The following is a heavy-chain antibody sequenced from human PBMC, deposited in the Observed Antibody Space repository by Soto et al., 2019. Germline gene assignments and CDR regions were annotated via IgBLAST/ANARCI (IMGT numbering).Heavy chain of an antibody. CDR3: VSLWSVTGSRDY. J-gene: IGHJ4*02. V-gene: IGHV3-72*01. CDR1: GLTFSDHY. Sequence: EVQLVESGGGLVQPGGSLRLSCAVSGLTFSDHYMGWVRQAPGKGLDWVGRIRDRGHSYSTEYAASVKGRFTISRNDSRISLYLQMNSLKMEDTDVFYCVSLWSVTGSRDYWGRGTLVTVSS. CDR2: IRDRGHSYST. D-gene: IGHD1-20*01.